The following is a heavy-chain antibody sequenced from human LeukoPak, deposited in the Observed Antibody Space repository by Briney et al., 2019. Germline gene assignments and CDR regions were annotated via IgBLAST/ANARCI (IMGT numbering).Heavy chain of an antibody. V-gene: IGHV3-48*03. J-gene: IGHJ6*04. CDR2: ISSSGSTI. Sequence: PGGSLRLSCAASGFTFSSYEMDWVRQAPGKGLEWVSYISSSGSTIYYADSVKGRFTISRDNAKNSLYLQMNSLRAEDTAVYYCAELGITMIGGVWGKGTTVTISS. CDR3: AELGITMIGGV. CDR1: GFTFSSYE. D-gene: IGHD3-10*02.